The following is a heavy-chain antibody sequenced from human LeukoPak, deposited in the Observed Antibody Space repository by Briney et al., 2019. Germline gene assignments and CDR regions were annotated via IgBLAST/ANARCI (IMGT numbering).Heavy chain of an antibody. CDR1: GFTFNSYA. D-gene: IGHD3-10*01. Sequence: PGGSLRLSCAASGFTFNSYAFNWVRQAPGKGLEWVSYISSSSNVIYYTDSVKGRFTISRDNARNLLSLQMNSLRAEDTAVYYCARAFGASYYYYMDVWGKGTTVTISS. CDR2: ISSSSNVI. CDR3: ARAFGASYYYYMDV. J-gene: IGHJ6*03. V-gene: IGHV3-48*01.